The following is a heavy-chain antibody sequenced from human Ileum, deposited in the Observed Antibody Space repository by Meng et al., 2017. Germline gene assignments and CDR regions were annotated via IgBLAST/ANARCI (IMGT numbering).Heavy chain of an antibody. D-gene: IGHD1-1*01. V-gene: IGHV3-74*01. J-gene: IGHJ1*01. Sequence: VHLVESGGGLAPPGGYLRLSVAASGFTFTDHWMHWVRQGPGKGLVWVSRINPDGSDPTYADSVKGRFTISRDNAKNTVYLQMNSLRAEDTALYYCTNDRLNHWGQGALVTVSS. CDR2: INPDGSDP. CDR3: TNDRLNH. CDR1: GFTFTDHW.